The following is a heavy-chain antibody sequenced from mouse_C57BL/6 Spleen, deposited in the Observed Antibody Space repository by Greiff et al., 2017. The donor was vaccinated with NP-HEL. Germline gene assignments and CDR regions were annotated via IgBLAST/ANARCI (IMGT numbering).Heavy chain of an antibody. D-gene: IGHD2-4*01. CDR2: IYPGDGDT. J-gene: IGHJ2*01. CDR1: GYAFSSSW. Sequence: VQLQQSGPELVKPGASVKISCKASGYAFSSSWMNWVKQRPGKGLEWIGRIYPGDGDTNYNGKFKGKATLTADKSSSTAYRQLSSLTSEDSAVYFCARSGGYYDYDDWGQGTTLTVSS. CDR3: ARSGGYYDYDD. V-gene: IGHV1-82*01.